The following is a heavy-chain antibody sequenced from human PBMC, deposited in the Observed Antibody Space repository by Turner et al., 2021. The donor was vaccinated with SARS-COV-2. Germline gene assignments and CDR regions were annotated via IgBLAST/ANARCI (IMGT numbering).Heavy chain of an antibody. J-gene: IGHJ4*02. CDR3: ARESGYKGYFDY. CDR1: GVTFSSDS. Sequence: QAQLVESGGGVVQPGRSLRLSCAASGVTFSSDSMHWVRQAPGKGLECVAVMSPDGTVTYYADSVKGRFTISRDNSKNTLYLQMNSLRTEDTAMYYCARESGYKGYFDYWGQGTLVTVSS. D-gene: IGHD5-18*01. CDR2: MSPDGTVT. V-gene: IGHV3-30*04.